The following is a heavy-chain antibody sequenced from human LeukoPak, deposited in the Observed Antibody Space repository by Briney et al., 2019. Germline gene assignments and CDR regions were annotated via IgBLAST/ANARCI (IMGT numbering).Heavy chain of an antibody. J-gene: IGHJ4*02. Sequence: GGSLRLSCAASGFTVSSNYMSWVRQAPGKGLEWVSAISGRGGSTYYADSVKGRFTISRDNSKNTLYLQMNSLRAEDTAVYYCAKDLMIVVVPAAGYYFDYWGQGTLVTVSS. CDR1: GFTVSSNY. CDR3: AKDLMIVVVPAAGYYFDY. D-gene: IGHD2-2*01. V-gene: IGHV3-23*01. CDR2: ISGRGGST.